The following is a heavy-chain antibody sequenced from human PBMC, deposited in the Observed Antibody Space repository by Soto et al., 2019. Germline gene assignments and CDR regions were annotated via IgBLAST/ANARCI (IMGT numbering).Heavy chain of an antibody. J-gene: IGHJ6*02. D-gene: IGHD4-17*01. CDR3: ARDKSTVARGYYDDGMDV. Sequence: QVQLVQSGAEVKKPGASVKVSCKASGYTFTSYGISWVRQAPGQGLEWMGWISAYNGNTNYAQKLQGRVTMTTDTATSTAYRELRSLRSDDTAVEDCARDKSTVARGYYDDGMDVWGQGTTVTVSS. V-gene: IGHV1-18*01. CDR1: GYTFTSYG. CDR2: ISAYNGNT.